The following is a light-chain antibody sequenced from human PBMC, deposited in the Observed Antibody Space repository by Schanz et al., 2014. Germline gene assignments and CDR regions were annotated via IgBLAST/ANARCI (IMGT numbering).Light chain of an antibody. CDR2: AAS. Sequence: EIVLTQSPAIVSVSPGERATLSCRASQSVTTPFSFSPPQPGQAPRLLIYAASSRATGIPDRFSGSGSGTDFTLTISRLEPEDFAVYYCQQYGSSPGTFGPGTKVDIK. J-gene: IGKJ3*01. V-gene: IGKV3-20*01. CDR3: QQYGSSPGT. CDR1: QSVTTPF.